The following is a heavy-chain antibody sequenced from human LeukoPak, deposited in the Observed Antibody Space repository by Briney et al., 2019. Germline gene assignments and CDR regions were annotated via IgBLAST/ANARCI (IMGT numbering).Heavy chain of an antibody. CDR1: GYTFTSYG. CDR2: ISAYNGNT. Sequence: ASVKVSCKASGYTFTSYGISWVRQAPGQGLEWMGWISAYNGNTNYAQKLQGRVTMTTDTSTNTAYMELRSLRSDDTAVYYCARDLWAYDYVWGSYRYSHDAFDIWGQGTMVTVSS. J-gene: IGHJ3*02. CDR3: ARDLWAYDYVWGSYRYSHDAFDI. D-gene: IGHD3-16*02. V-gene: IGHV1-18*04.